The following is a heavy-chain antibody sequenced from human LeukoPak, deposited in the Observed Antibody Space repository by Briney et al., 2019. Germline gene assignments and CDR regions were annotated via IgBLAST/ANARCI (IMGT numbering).Heavy chain of an antibody. CDR2: ISGSSHYT. CDR3: VGELLTAAGTIGAFDI. D-gene: IGHD6-13*01. J-gene: IGHJ3*02. CDR1: GFTFSDHY. V-gene: IGHV3-11*06. Sequence: GGSLRLSCAASGFTFSDHYMSWIRQAPGKGLEWVSYISGSSHYTNTADSVKGRFTISRDNSKSTLYLQMSSLAAEDTAVYYCVGELLTAAGTIGAFDIWGRGTMVTVSS.